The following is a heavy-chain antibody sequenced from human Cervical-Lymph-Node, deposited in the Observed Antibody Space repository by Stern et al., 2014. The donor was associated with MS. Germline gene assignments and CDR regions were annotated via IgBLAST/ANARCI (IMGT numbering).Heavy chain of an antibody. CDR3: ARAAYSTSSYNY. D-gene: IGHD6-6*01. CDR1: GGTFNTNV. V-gene: IGHV1-69*01. CDR2: IIPIFGTA. J-gene: IGHJ4*02. Sequence: VQLVQSGAEVKKPGSSVKVSCKASGGTFNTNVISWVRQAPGQGLEWMGGIIPIFGTALYAQKFQGSVTITANESTRAVYMELSSLRSEDTAVYYCARAAYSTSSYNYWGQGTLVIVSS.